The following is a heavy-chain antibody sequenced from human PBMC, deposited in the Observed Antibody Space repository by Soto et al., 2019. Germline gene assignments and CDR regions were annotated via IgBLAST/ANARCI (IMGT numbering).Heavy chain of an antibody. CDR3: ARSTTSDSIAARPSDSFVDY. D-gene: IGHD6-6*01. Sequence: QVQLVQSGAEVKKPGASVKVSCKASGYTFTSYAMHWVRQAPGQRLEWMRWINAGNGNTKYSQKFQGRVTITRDTSASAADMELSSLRSEDTAVYYCARSTTSDSIAARPSDSFVDYWGQGTLVTVSS. CDR1: GYTFTSYA. J-gene: IGHJ4*02. CDR2: INAGNGNT. V-gene: IGHV1-3*01.